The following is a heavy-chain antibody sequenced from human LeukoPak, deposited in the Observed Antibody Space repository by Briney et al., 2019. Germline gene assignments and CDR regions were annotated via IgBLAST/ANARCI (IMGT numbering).Heavy chain of an antibody. D-gene: IGHD2-15*01. CDR2: IYHSGST. V-gene: IGHV4-4*02. CDR1: GGSISSSNW. J-gene: IGHJ6*04. CDR3: ARGLRYCSGGSCYSDYYYGMDV. Sequence: PSGTLSLTCAVSGGSISSSNWWSWVRQPPGKGLEWIGEIYHSGSTNYNPPLKSRVTISVDKSKNQFSLKLSSVTAADTAVYYCARGLRYCSGGSCYSDYYYGMDVWGKGTTVTVSS.